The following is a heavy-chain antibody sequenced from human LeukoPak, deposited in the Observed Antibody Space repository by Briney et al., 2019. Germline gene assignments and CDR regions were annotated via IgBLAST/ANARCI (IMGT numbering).Heavy chain of an antibody. Sequence: GGSLRLSCAASGFTFSRYGMHWVRQAPGKGLEWVAVIWYDGSNKDYADSVKGRFTISRDNSKNTLYLQMNSLSAEDTAMHYCAREPYYAAGSYYPIWGQGTMVTVSS. CDR1: GFTFSRYG. J-gene: IGHJ3*02. V-gene: IGHV3-33*01. CDR2: IWYDGSNK. CDR3: AREPYYAAGSYYPI. D-gene: IGHD3-10*01.